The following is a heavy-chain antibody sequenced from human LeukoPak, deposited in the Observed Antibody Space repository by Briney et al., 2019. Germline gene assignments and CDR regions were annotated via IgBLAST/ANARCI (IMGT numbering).Heavy chain of an antibody. CDR2: IFYNGGS. CDR3: VRVTCSGSSCSGGGAFYV. D-gene: IGHD2-2*01. V-gene: IGHV4-31*03. J-gene: IGHJ3*01. Sequence: SETLSLTCSVSGDSMSSGGYLWTWMRQHPGKGLEWIGYIFYNGGSYYSPSLQGRLTISVDTSQKQFSLKMSSVTAADTAVYYCVRVTCSGSSCSGGGAFYVWGQGTVVTVSS. CDR1: GDSMSSGGYL.